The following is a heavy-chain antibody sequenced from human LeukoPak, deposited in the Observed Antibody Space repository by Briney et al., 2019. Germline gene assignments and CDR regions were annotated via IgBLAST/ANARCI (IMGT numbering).Heavy chain of an antibody. CDR2: INPGGSSI. D-gene: IGHD1-14*01. CDR1: GFTFSSYW. CDR3: ARSNQADDY. J-gene: IGHJ4*02. Sequence: EGSLRLSCAASGFTFSSYWMHWVRQVPGKGLVWVARINPGGSSITYADSVKGRFTISRDNAKNTLYLQMDSLRAEDTGVYYRARSNQADDYWGQGTLVTVSS. V-gene: IGHV3-74*01.